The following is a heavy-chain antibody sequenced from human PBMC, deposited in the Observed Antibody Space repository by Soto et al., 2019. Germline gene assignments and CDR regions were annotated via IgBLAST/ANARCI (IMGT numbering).Heavy chain of an antibody. V-gene: IGHV3-73*02. CDR2: IRDKSNSDAT. Sequence: EMQLVESGGDVVQPGRSLKLSCVASGFSFRDSSIHWVRQASGKGLEWVGRIRDKSNSDATAYATSVKGRFSISRDDSQNMAYLQLNSLQTEDTAVYYCTSLYSPSQLWGQGTLVTVIS. CDR1: GFSFRDSS. J-gene: IGHJ4*02. D-gene: IGHD2-21*01. CDR3: TSLYSPSQL.